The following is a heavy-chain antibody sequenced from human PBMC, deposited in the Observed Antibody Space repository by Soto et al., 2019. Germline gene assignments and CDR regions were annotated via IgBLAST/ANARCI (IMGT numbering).Heavy chain of an antibody. Sequence: GASVKVSCKVSGGTLSSETISWLRQAPGQGLEWMGWISGDNDNTKYAQNVQGRVTMTTDTSTTTAYMELRSLRSDDTAVYYCGREYCSRGSCYGPDYWGQGTLVTVSS. J-gene: IGHJ4*02. CDR1: GGTLSSET. CDR2: ISGDNDNT. D-gene: IGHD2-15*01. CDR3: GREYCSRGSCYGPDY. V-gene: IGHV1-18*01.